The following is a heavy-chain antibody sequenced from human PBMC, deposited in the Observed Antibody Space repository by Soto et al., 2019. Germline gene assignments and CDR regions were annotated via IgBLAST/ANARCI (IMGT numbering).Heavy chain of an antibody. J-gene: IGHJ4*02. CDR3: ARHGPLYYYDSSGYYFDY. V-gene: IGHV4-39*01. Sequence: SETLSLTCTVSGGSISSSSYYWGWIRQPPGKGLEWIGSIYYSGSTYYNPSLKSRVTISVDTSKNQFSLKLSSVTAADTAVYYCARHGPLYYYDSSGYYFDYWGQGTLVTVSS. CDR2: IYYSGST. D-gene: IGHD3-22*01. CDR1: GGSISSSSYY.